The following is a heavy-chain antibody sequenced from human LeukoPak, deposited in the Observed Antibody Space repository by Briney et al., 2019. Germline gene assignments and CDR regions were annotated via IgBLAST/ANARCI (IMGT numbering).Heavy chain of an antibody. CDR3: ARIDGPNSSSWFPYDYYYYYMDV. V-gene: IGHV1-18*01. D-gene: IGHD6-13*01. CDR1: GYTFTSYG. Sequence: VASVKVSCKASGYTFTSYGISWVRQAPGQGLEWMGWISAYNGNTNYAQKLQGRVTMTTDTSTSTAYMELRSLRSDDTAVYYCARIDGPNSSSWFPYDYYYYYMDVWGKGTTVTVSS. J-gene: IGHJ6*03. CDR2: ISAYNGNT.